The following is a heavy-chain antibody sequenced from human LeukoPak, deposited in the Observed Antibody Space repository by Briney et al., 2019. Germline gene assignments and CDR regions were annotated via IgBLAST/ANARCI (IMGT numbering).Heavy chain of an antibody. V-gene: IGHV3-7*04. CDR3: ARVLWFGELSGLGVFDI. CDR2: IKQDGSEK. J-gene: IGHJ3*02. Sequence: GGSLRLSCAASGFTFSSYWMSWVRQAPGKGLEWVANIKQDGSEKYYVDSVKGRFTISRDNAKNSLYLQMNSLRAEDTAVYYCARVLWFGELSGLGVFDIWGQGTMVTVSS. D-gene: IGHD3-10*01. CDR1: GFTFSSYW.